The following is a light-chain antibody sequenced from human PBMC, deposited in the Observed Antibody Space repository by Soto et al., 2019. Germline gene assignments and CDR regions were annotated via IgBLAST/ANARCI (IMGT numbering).Light chain of an antibody. J-gene: IGKJ4*01. CDR2: LGS. CDR3: AQGLATPFT. Sequence: DVVMTQSPLSLPVTLGQPSSVSCSSSHNVLHSNGYNYLNWYLQKPGQSPQLLIYLGSNRASGVPDRFSGSGSGTDFTLTINRVEAEDVGLYFCAQGLATPFTFGGGTKVDIK. CDR1: HNVLHSNGYNY. V-gene: IGKV2-28*01.